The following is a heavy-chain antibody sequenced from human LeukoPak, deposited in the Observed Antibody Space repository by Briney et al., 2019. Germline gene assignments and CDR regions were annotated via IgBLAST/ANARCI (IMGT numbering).Heavy chain of an antibody. CDR3: SRRSRD. J-gene: IGHJ4*02. CDR1: GLSVRDSE. Sequence: PGGSLRLSCVGSGLSVRDSEMNWVRQAPGKGLQWVAHVRADGTTKWYADSVRDRFNIARDNARNSVFLQMNSLTVDDSATYYCSRRSRDWGQGILVTVSS. V-gene: IGHV3-48*03. CDR2: VRADGTTK.